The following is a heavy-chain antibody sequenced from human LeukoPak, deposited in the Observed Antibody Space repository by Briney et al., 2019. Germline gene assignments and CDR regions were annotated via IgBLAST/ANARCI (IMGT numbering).Heavy chain of an antibody. V-gene: IGHV3-48*04. CDR1: GFTFSSYS. Sequence: GGSLRLSCAASGFTFSSYSMNWVRQAPGKGLEWVSYISSSSSTIYYADSVKGRFTISRDNAKNSLYLQMNSLRAEDTAVYYCATNIVGATKSTPVDYWGQGTLVTVSS. CDR3: ATNIVGATKSTPVDY. J-gene: IGHJ4*02. CDR2: ISSSSSTI. D-gene: IGHD1-26*01.